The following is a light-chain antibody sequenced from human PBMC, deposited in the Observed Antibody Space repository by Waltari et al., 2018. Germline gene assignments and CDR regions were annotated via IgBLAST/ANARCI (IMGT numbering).Light chain of an antibody. CDR3: AAWDDGLSGRSWV. Sequence: QSVLTQPPSASGTPGQRVTISCSGSSSNIGSHTVNWYHQLPGTAPKLIIYSNYQRPSGVPDRFSGSRSGTSASLAISGLQSEDEADYYCAAWDDGLSGRSWVFGGGTKLTVL. CDR2: SNY. CDR1: SSNIGSHT. V-gene: IGLV1-44*01. J-gene: IGLJ3*02.